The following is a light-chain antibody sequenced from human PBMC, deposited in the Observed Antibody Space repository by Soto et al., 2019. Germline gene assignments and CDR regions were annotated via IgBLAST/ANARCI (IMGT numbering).Light chain of an antibody. CDR1: QSISSY. CDR2: AAS. V-gene: IGKV1-39*01. J-gene: IGKJ1*01. Sequence: DIQMTQSPSSLSASVGDRVTITFRASQSISSYLNWYQQKPGKAPKLLIYAASSLQSGAPSRFSGSGSGTDFTLTISSLQPEDFATYYCQQSYSTPWTFGQGTKVDIK. CDR3: QQSYSTPWT.